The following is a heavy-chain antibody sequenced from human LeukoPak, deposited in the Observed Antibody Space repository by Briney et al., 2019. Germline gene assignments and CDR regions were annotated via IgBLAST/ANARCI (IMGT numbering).Heavy chain of an antibody. CDR3: ARTLYDSSGYYFSDAFDI. CDR2: IYHSGST. V-gene: IGHV4-30-2*01. D-gene: IGHD3-22*01. CDR1: GGSISSGGYS. Sequence: SQTLSLTCAVPGGSISSGGYSWSWIRQPPGKGLEWIGYIYHSGSTYYNPSLKSRVTISVDRSKNQFSLKLSSVTAADTAVYYCARTLYDSSGYYFSDAFDIWGQGTMVTVSS. J-gene: IGHJ3*02.